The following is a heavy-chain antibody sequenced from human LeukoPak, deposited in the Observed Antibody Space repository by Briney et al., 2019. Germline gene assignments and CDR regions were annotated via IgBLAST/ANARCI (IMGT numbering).Heavy chain of an antibody. D-gene: IGHD2-21*02. Sequence: QPGGSLRLSCAASGFTFSSYGMHWVRQAPGKGLEWVAVIWYDGSNKYYADSVKGRFTISRDNSKNTLYLQMNSLRAEDTAVYYCARDPCPGDCYARYYYYGMDVWGQGTTVTVSS. CDR3: ARDPCPGDCYARYYYYGMDV. CDR2: IWYDGSNK. J-gene: IGHJ6*02. CDR1: GFTFSSYG. V-gene: IGHV3-33*01.